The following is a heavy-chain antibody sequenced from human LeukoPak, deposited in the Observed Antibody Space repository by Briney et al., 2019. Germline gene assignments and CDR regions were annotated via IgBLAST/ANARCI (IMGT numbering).Heavy chain of an antibody. D-gene: IGHD6-25*01. J-gene: IGHJ6*03. V-gene: IGHV4-4*07. CDR3: ARVAADAAYYYMDV. Sequence: ETLSLTCTVSGGSISSYYWSWIRQPAGKGLEWIGRIYTSGSTNYNPSLKSRVTMSVDTSKNQFSLKRSSVTAADTAVYYCARVAADAAYYYMDVWGKGTTVTVSS. CDR1: GGSISSYY. CDR2: IYTSGST.